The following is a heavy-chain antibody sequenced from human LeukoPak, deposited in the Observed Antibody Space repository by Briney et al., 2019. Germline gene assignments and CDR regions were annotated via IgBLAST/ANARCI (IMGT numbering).Heavy chain of an antibody. CDR1: GFTFYDYV. V-gene: IGHV3-43*02. CDR2: ISADGGTT. CDR3: AKDIRDWGSFDY. D-gene: IGHD7-27*01. J-gene: IGHJ4*02. Sequence: PGGSLRLSCAVSGFTFYDYVIHWVRQAAGKGLEWVSLISADGGTTYYADSVKGRFTLSRDNSKNSLYLEVNSLRTEDTALYFCAKDIRDWGSFDYWGQGTLVTVSS.